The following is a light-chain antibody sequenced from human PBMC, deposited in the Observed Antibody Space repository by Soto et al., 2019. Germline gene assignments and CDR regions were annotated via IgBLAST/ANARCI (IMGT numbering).Light chain of an antibody. V-gene: IGKV3-20*01. CDR1: QSVSSDY. CDR2: GAS. CDR3: QQYGSSPRT. Sequence: EIVLTQSPGTLSLSPGQRATLSCRASQSVSSDYLAWFQQKPGQAHRLLIYGASSRATGIPDRFSGSGSGTDFTFTIRRLEPEAFAVYYFQQYGSSPRTFGQGTKVEIK. J-gene: IGKJ1*01.